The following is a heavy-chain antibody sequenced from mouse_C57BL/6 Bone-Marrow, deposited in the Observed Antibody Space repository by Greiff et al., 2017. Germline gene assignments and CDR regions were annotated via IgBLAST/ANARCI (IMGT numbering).Heavy chain of an antibody. CDR2: IHPNSGST. CDR3: ARPVDGYYVFWYFDV. J-gene: IGHJ1*03. V-gene: IGHV1-64*01. D-gene: IGHD2-3*01. Sequence: VQLQQPGAELVKPGASVKLSCKASGYTFTSYWMHWVKQRPGQGLEWIGMIHPNSGSTNYNEKFKSKATLTVDKSSSTAYMQLSSLTSEDSAVYYCARPVDGYYVFWYFDVWGTGTTVTVSS. CDR1: GYTFTSYW.